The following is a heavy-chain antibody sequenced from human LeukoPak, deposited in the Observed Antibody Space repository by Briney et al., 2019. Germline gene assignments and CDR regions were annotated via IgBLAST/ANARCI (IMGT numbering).Heavy chain of an antibody. CDR1: GFTFRSYW. J-gene: IGHJ4*02. V-gene: IGHV3-23*01. D-gene: IGHD2-2*01. CDR2: IDGSGGTT. Sequence: PGGSLRLSCAASGFTFRSYWMSWVRQAPGKGLEWVSAIDGSGGTTFYADSVKGRVTISRVQSTNTVYLQMNSLRADDSAVYYCAKAHCSSTSCSRADNWGQGTLVTVSS. CDR3: AKAHCSSTSCSRADN.